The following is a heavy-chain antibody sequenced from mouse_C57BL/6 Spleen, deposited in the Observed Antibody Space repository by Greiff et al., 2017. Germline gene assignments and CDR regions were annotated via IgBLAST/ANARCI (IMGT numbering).Heavy chain of an antibody. V-gene: IGHV3-6*01. CDR1: GYSITSGYY. Sequence: VQLKESGPGLVKPSQSLSLTCSVTGYSITSGYYWNWIRQFPGNKLEWMGYISYDGSNNYNPSLKNRISITRDTSKNQFFLKLNSVTTEDTATYYCARDRYGLDYWGQGTTLTVSS. CDR2: ISYDGSN. CDR3: ARDRYGLDY. J-gene: IGHJ2*01. D-gene: IGHD1-2*01.